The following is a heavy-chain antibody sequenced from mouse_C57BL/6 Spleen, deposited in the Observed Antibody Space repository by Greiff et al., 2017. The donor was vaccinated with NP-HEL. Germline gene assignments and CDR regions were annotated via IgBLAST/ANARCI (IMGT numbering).Heavy chain of an antibody. CDR1: GYAFTNYL. V-gene: IGHV1-54*01. D-gene: IGHD2-1*01. Sequence: VQLQQSGAELVRPGTSVKVSCKASGYAFTNYLIEWVKQRPGQGLEWIGVINPGSGGTNYNEKFKGKATLTADKSSSTAYMQLSSLTSEDSAVDFCARYGNYDAMDYWGQGTSVTVSS. CDR3: ARYGNYDAMDY. CDR2: INPGSGGT. J-gene: IGHJ4*01.